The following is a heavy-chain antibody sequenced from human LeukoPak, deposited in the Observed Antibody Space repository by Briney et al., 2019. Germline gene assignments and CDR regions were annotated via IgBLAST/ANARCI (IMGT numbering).Heavy chain of an antibody. D-gene: IGHD3-9*01. J-gene: IGHJ5*02. CDR3: ARTTPYYDILTGYSPGYLDP. Sequence: ASVKVSCKASGYTFTSYGISWVRQAPGQGLEWMGWISAYNGNTNYAQKLQGRVTMTTDTSTSTAYMELRSLRSDDTAVYYCARTTPYYDILTGYSPGYLDPWGQGTLVTVSS. CDR1: GYTFTSYG. V-gene: IGHV1-18*01. CDR2: ISAYNGNT.